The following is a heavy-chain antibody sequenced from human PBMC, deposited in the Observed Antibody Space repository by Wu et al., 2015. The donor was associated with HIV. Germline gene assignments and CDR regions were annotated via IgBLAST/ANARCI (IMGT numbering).Heavy chain of an antibody. CDR1: GGGFNSYA. V-gene: IGHV1-69*05. CDR3: ARGPALERTIFGVVPRWFDP. J-gene: IGHJ5*02. D-gene: IGHD3-3*01. Sequence: QVQLVQSGAEVKKFGSSVKVSCKASGGGFNSYAISWVRQAPGQGLEWMGGVIPVIGTPNYLQKFQGRVTITTDESTSTAYMELSSLRSEDTAVYYCARGPALERTIFGVVPRWFDPWGQGTLVTVSS. CDR2: VIPVIGTP.